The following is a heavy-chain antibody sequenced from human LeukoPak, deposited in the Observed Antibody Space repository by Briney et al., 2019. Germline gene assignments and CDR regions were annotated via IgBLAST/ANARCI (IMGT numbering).Heavy chain of an antibody. CDR1: GFTFNNHD. CDR3: AKPRDIDSWAFDV. D-gene: IGHD2-15*01. V-gene: IGHV3-30*18. Sequence: GGSLRLSCAASGFTFNNHDMHWVRQAPGKGLEWVAGISYDGRNKYYADSVKGRFTISRDNSKDTLNLQMNSLRTEDTAVYYCAKPRDIDSWAFDVWGQGTMVTVS. CDR2: ISYDGRNK. J-gene: IGHJ3*01.